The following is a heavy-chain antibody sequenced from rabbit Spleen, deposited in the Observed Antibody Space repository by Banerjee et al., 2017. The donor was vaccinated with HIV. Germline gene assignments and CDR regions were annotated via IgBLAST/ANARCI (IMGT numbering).Heavy chain of an antibody. CDR2: IDPVFGIT. Sequence: EQLEESGGGLVKPEGSLTLTCKASGVSFSDREVMCWVRQAPGKGLEWIGYIDPVFGITYYANWVNGRFSISRENAQNTVFLQMTSLTAADTATYFCARDGAGGSYFALWGQGTLVTVS. CDR1: GVSFSDREV. D-gene: IGHD8-1*01. CDR3: ARDGAGGSYFAL. V-gene: IGHV1S47*01. J-gene: IGHJ4*01.